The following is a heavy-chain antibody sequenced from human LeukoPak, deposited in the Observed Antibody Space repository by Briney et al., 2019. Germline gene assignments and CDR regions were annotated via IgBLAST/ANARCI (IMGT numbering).Heavy chain of an antibody. CDR3: TRGSLLTSPTMGWFDP. D-gene: IGHD3-10*01. J-gene: IGHJ5*02. V-gene: IGHV4-59*01. CDR2: IYNTGNI. Sequence: SETLSLTCTVSGSSISSYLWSWIRQPPGKGLEWIGHIYNTGNINDNPSLKSRVTMSLDAPNSQFSLKLSSVTTEDTAVYYCTRGSLLTSPTMGWFDPWGPGILVIVSS. CDR1: GSSISSYL.